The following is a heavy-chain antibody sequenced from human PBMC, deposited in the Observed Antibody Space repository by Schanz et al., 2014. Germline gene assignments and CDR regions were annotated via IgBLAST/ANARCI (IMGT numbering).Heavy chain of an antibody. Sequence: QVQLVQSGAEVKKPGASVKVSCKASGYTFTSYGISWVRQAPGQGPEWMGRISDYNADTKYAQKVQGRVTMTTDTSTSTAYMELRSLRSDDTAVYYCAGAAYSSSWCGGSEYFQHWGQGTLVTVSS. D-gene: IGHD6-13*01. CDR1: GYTFTSYG. CDR3: AGAAYSSSWCGGSEYFQH. CDR2: ISDYNADT. J-gene: IGHJ1*01. V-gene: IGHV1-18*04.